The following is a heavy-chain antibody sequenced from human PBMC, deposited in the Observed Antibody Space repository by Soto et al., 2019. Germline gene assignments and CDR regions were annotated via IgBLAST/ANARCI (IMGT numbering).Heavy chain of an antibody. D-gene: IGHD3-22*01. V-gene: IGHV3-33*01. CDR3: ARTAYYYASSGYSFDC. J-gene: IGHJ4*02. CDR1: GFTFSSYG. Sequence: QVQLVESGGGVVQPGRSLRLSCAASGFTFSSYGMHWVRQAPGKGLEWVAVIWYDGRNTYYADSVKGRFTISRDNSKNPLYLQMNRLRAEDTAVYYCARTAYYYASSGYSFDCWGQGTLVTVSS. CDR2: IWYDGRNT.